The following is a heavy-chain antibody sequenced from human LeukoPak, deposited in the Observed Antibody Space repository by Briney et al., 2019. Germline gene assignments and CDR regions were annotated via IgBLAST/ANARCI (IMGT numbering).Heavy chain of an antibody. J-gene: IGHJ4*02. D-gene: IGHD1-14*01. Sequence: PGGSLRLSCAASGFTFSSYSMNWVRQAPGKGLEWVAIIKQDGSEKYYVDSVKGRFTISRDNAEKSLYLQMNSLRAEDTAVYYCATSRTSDYWGQGTLVTVSS. CDR2: IKQDGSEK. CDR1: GFTFSSYS. CDR3: ATSRTSDY. V-gene: IGHV3-7*03.